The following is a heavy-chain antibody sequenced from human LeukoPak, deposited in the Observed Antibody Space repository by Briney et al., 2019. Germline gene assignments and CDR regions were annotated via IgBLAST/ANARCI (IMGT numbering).Heavy chain of an antibody. CDR1: GFTFSDYY. CDR3: VLGDGSGSYYPDDAFDI. V-gene: IGHV3-11*01. CDR2: ISSSGSTI. D-gene: IGHD3-10*01. Sequence: PGGSLRLSCAASGFTFSDYYMSWIRQAPGKGLEWVSYISSSGSTIYYADSVKGRFTISRDNAKNSLYLQMNSLRAEDTAVYYCVLGDGSGSYYPDDAFDIWGQGTMVTVSS. J-gene: IGHJ3*02.